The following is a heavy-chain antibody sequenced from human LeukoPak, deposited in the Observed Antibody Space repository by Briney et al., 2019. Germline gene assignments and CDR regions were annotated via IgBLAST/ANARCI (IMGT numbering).Heavy chain of an antibody. J-gene: IGHJ6*02. CDR3: AKECSGGSCYSNSQYYYYGMDV. D-gene: IGHD2-15*01. V-gene: IGHV3-23*01. CDR1: GFTFSSSA. CDR2: ISGGGGTT. Sequence: GGSLRLSCAASGFTFSSSAMSWVRQAPGKGLEWVSAISGGGGTTYYADSVKGRFIISRDNSKSTVYLQMNSLRADDTAVFYCAKECSGGSCYSNSQYYYYGMDVWGQGTTVTVSS.